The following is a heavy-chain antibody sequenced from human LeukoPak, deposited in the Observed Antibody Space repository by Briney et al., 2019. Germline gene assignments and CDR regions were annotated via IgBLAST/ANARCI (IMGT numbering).Heavy chain of an antibody. V-gene: IGHV2-70*01. CDR1: GFSLITSGVC. J-gene: IGHJ4*02. D-gene: IGHD4-17*01. CDR2: IDWDDDK. Sequence: SGPALVKPTQTLTLTCTFSGFSLITSGVCVSWIRQPPGKALEWLALIDWDDDKYHSTSLKTRLTISKDTFKNQVVLTMTNMDPVDTATYYCARISAYGDYYFDYWGQGTLVTVSS. CDR3: ARISAYGDYYFDY.